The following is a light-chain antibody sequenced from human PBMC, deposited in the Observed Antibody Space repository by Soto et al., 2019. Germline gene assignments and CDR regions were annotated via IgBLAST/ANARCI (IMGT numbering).Light chain of an antibody. J-gene: IGKJ1*01. CDR3: QHCDTSWP. V-gene: IGKV1-5*01. CDR2: DAS. CDR1: QSISSS. Sequence: DIQMTQSPSTLSASVGDRVTITCRASQSISSSLAWYQQKPGKAPNLLIYDASSLESGVPSRFSGSGSGTEFTLTISGLQPDDFATYYCQHCDTSWPFGQGTKVDIK.